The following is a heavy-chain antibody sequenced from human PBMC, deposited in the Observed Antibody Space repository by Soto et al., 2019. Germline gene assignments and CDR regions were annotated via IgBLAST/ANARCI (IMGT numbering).Heavy chain of an antibody. J-gene: IGHJ6*02. Sequence: QVKLVESGGGVVQPGRSLRLSCVASGFTFSRYAMDWVRQAPGKGLKWVAIISYDGRNEYYADSVKGRFTISRDNSKNKLYLQMNSLRPEDTAVYYCAKGRGGWRNYGMAVWGQGTTVTVSS. CDR3: AKGRGGWRNYGMAV. V-gene: IGHV3-30*18. D-gene: IGHD6-19*01. CDR2: ISYDGRNE. CDR1: GFTFSRYA.